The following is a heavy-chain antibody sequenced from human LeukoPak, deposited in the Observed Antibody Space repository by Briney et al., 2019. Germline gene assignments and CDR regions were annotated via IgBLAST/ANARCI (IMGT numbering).Heavy chain of an antibody. CDR2: IYYSART. Sequence: SQTLSLTCTVSGGSISSSSYYWGWIRQPPGKGLEWIGSIYYSARTYYKPSLKSRVTISVDTSKTQFSLQLSSVTAADTAVYYCATMITFGGPLDYWGQGTLVTVSS. J-gene: IGHJ4*02. V-gene: IGHV4-39*01. CDR3: ATMITFGGPLDY. CDR1: GGSISSSSYY. D-gene: IGHD3-16*01.